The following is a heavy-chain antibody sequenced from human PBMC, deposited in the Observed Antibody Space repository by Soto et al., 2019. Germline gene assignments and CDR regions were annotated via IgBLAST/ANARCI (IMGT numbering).Heavy chain of an antibody. D-gene: IGHD1-26*01. V-gene: IGHV3-30*18. Sequence: QVQLVEAGGGVVEPGRSLRLSCVASGFTFSNYGMHWVLQAPGKGLEWVAVTSYDGSIKYYEESVKGRFTISRDNSKDTLYLQMTSLSGENTAVYYCAKEAVWQWEPIEYWGQGTLVTVSS. CDR1: GFTFSNYG. J-gene: IGHJ4*02. CDR2: TSYDGSIK. CDR3: AKEAVWQWEPIEY.